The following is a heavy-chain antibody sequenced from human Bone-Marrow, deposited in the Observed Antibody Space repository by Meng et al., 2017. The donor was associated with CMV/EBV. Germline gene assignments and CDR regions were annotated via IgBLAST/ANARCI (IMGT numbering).Heavy chain of an antibody. CDR2: IIPIFGTA. V-gene: IGHV1-69*05. D-gene: IGHD7-27*01. Sequence: SVKVSCKASGGTLSSYAISWVRQAPGQGLEWMGGIIPIFGTANYAQKFQGRVTITTDESTSTAYMELSSLRSEDTAVYYCARDTAGDVGSMDVWGQGTTVTVSS. CDR1: GGTLSSYA. CDR3: ARDTAGDVGSMDV. J-gene: IGHJ6*02.